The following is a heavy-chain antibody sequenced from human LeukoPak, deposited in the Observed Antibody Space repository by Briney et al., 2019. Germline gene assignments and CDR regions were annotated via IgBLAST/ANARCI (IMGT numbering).Heavy chain of an antibody. V-gene: IGHV3-23*01. CDR1: GFTFSSYA. Sequence: GGSLRLSCAASGFTFSSYAMSWVRQAPGKGLEWVSAISGSGGSTYYADSVKGRFTISRDNSKNTLYLQMNSLRAEDTAVYYCAKDRRGGIAAPYFDYWGQGTLVTVSS. CDR3: AKDRRGGIAAPYFDY. CDR2: ISGSGGST. D-gene: IGHD6-13*01. J-gene: IGHJ4*02.